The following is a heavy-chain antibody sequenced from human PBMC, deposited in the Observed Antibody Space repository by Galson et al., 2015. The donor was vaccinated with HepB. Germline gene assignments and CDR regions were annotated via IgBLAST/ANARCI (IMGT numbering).Heavy chain of an antibody. CDR3: ARGITMIVVVTHFDY. D-gene: IGHD3-22*01. Sequence: SLRLSCAASGFTFSSYSMNWVRQAPGKGLEWVSYISSSSSSIYYADSVKGRLTISRDNAKNSLYLQMNSLRAEDTAVYYCARGITMIVVVTHFDYWGQGTLVTVSS. CDR2: ISSSSSSI. CDR1: GFTFSSYS. J-gene: IGHJ4*02. V-gene: IGHV3-48*04.